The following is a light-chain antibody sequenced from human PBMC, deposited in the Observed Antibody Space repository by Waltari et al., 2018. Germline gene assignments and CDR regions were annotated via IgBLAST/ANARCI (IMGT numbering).Light chain of an antibody. CDR1: SSNLDEGHH. Sequence: SVLTQPPSVSGTPGQRVTISCTGSSSNLDEGHHVHWYQQIPGTAPKLLIFGNNNRPSGVPDRFSGSKSGTSASLAITGLQAEDEGDYYCQSFDSRLSDGVVFGGGTKVTVL. CDR2: GNN. CDR3: QSFDSRLSDGVV. J-gene: IGLJ2*01. V-gene: IGLV1-40*01.